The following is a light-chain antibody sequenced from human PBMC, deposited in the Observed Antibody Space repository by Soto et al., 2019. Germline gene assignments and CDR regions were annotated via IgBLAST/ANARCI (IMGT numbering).Light chain of an antibody. CDR1: QSVSSN. V-gene: IGKV3-15*01. J-gene: IGKJ5*01. CDR3: QQYHNWPPIT. CDR2: GAS. Sequence: EIVMTQSPATLSVSPGERATLSCRASQSVSSNLAWYQQKPGQAPRLLIYGASTRATGIPDRFSGSGSGTVFTLTISSLQSEDFAVYYCQQYHNWPPITFGQGTRLEIK.